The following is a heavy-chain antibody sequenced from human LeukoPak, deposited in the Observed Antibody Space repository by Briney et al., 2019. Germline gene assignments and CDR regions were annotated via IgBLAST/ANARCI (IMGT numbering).Heavy chain of an antibody. D-gene: IGHD3-3*01. CDR1: GFTFSGYE. J-gene: IGHJ4*02. Sequence: HPGGSLRLSCAASGFTFSGYEMNWVRQGPGKGLEWVSYISTSGSTIYYADSVKGRFTISRDNAKNSLYLRMTSLRAEDTAVYYCARSHDFWSDYPFDYWGQGTLVTVSS. CDR2: ISTSGSTI. V-gene: IGHV3-48*03. CDR3: ARSHDFWSDYPFDY.